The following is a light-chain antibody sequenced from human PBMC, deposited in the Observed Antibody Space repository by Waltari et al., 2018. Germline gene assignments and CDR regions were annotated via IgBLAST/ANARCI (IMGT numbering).Light chain of an antibody. CDR3: MQALQTPFI. CDR1: QSLLHGNGLTY. CDR2: LGS. J-gene: IGKJ3*01. Sequence: DIVMTQSPLSLPVTPGEPASISCRSSQSLLHGNGLTYLDWYLQKPGQSPQLLIYLGSNRASGVPDRISGSGSGTDFTLKISRVEADDVGVYYCMQALQTPFIFGPGTKLDVK. V-gene: IGKV2-28*01.